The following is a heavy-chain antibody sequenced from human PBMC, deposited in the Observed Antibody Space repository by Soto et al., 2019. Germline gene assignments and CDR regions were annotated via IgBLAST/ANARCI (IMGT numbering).Heavy chain of an antibody. CDR2: IYYSGST. J-gene: IGHJ6*03. D-gene: IGHD3-10*01. CDR1: GGSISSSSYY. CDR3: AAGSDQGPDYYYDYMDV. Sequence: PSETLSLTCTVSGGSISSSSYYWGWIRQPPGKGLELIGSIYYSGSTYYNPSLKSRVTISVDTSKNQFSLKLSSVTAADTAVYYCAAGSDQGPDYYYDYMDVWGKGTTVTVSS. V-gene: IGHV4-39*01.